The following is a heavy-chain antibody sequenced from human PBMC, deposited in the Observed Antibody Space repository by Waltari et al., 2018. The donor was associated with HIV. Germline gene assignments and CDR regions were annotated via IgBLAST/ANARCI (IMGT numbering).Heavy chain of an antibody. CDR2: IYTGGST. V-gene: IGHV4-4*07. J-gene: IGHJ4*02. D-gene: IGHD6-19*01. CDR1: GGSISSYY. CDR3: ARSQWRGPFDY. Sequence: QVQLQESGPGLVKPSETLSLTCTVSGGSISSYYWRWIRQPAGKGLEWSGRIYTGGSTNYNPSLKSRVTMSVDTSKNQFSLKLSSVTAADTAVYYCARSQWRGPFDYWGQGTLVTVSS.